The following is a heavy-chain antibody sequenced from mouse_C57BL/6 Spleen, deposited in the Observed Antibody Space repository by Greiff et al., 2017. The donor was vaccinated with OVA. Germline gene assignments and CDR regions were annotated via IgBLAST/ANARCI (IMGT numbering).Heavy chain of an antibody. CDR1: GFTFSDYY. V-gene: IGHV5-16*01. Sequence: EVKLVESEGGLVQPGSSMKLSCTASGFTFSDYYMAWVRQVPEKGLEWVANINYDGSSTYYLDSLKSRFIISRDNAKNILYLQMSSLKSEDTATYYCARESPTGYAMDYWGQGTSVTVSS. CDR2: INYDGSST. J-gene: IGHJ4*01. CDR3: ARESPTGYAMDY. D-gene: IGHD3-2*01.